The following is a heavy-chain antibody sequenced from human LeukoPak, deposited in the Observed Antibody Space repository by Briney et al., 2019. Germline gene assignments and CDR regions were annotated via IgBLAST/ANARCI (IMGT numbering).Heavy chain of an antibody. Sequence: SETLSLTCTVSGGSISSYYWSWIRQPAGKGLEWIGRIYTSGSTNYNPSLKSRVTMSVDTSKNQFSLKLSSVTAADTAVYYCARGFLSYGSGSPAFDYWGQGTLVTISS. J-gene: IGHJ4*02. D-gene: IGHD3-10*01. CDR3: ARGFLSYGSGSPAFDY. CDR2: IYTSGST. V-gene: IGHV4-4*07. CDR1: GGSISSYY.